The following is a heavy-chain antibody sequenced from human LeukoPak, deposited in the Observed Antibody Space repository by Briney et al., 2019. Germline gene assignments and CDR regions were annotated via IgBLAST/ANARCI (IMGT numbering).Heavy chain of an antibody. CDR2: IYYSGST. Sequence: SETLSLTCTVSGGSISSYYWSWIRQPPGKGLEWIGYIYYSGSTNYNPSLKSRVTISVDTSKNQFSLKLSSVTAADTAVYYCARETLRDYDFWSGYYPDAFDIWGQGTVVTVSS. V-gene: IGHV4-59*01. J-gene: IGHJ3*02. CDR3: ARETLRDYDFWSGYYPDAFDI. CDR1: GGSISSYY. D-gene: IGHD3-3*01.